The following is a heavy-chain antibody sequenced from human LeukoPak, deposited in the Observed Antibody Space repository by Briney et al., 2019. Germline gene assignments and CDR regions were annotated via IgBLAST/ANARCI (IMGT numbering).Heavy chain of an antibody. Sequence: NTSGTLSLTCAVSGDSISSRNWWSWVRQSPGEGLEWIGEIYISGAANYNPSLKSRVSMSIDKSKNQFSLKLKSVTAADTAVYFCARGGGALDYWGQGTLVTVSS. D-gene: IGHD3-16*01. V-gene: IGHV4-4*02. CDR2: IYISGAA. CDR1: GDSISSRNW. CDR3: ARGGGALDY. J-gene: IGHJ4*02.